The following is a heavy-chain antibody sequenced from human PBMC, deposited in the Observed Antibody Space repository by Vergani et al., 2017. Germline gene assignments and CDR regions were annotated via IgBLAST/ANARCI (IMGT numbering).Heavy chain of an antibody. V-gene: IGHV3-30*02. CDR3: AKHFRGWGIDY. D-gene: IGHD3-16*01. CDR1: GFTFSSYS. J-gene: IGHJ4*02. Sequence: QVQLVESGGGLVKPGGSLRLSCAASGFTFSSYSMNWVRQAPGKGLEFVAFIQFDGSNQYYADSVKGRFTLSRDFSKNTLYLQMNSLRTDDTATYYCAKHFRGWGIDYWGQGTQVIVSS. CDR2: IQFDGSNQ.